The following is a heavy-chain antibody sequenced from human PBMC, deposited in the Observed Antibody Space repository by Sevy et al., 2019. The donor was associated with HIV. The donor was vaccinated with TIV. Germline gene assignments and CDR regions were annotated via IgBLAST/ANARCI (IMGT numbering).Heavy chain of an antibody. Sequence: GESLKIPCAASGFTFRTYAMNWVRQAPGKGLEWVSSITTSDRYTYSADSVEGRFTISRDNSQNTVYLQMNSLRVDDTAVYYCAKGYCSGGSCPRDYYYYGMDAWGQGTTVTVSS. V-gene: IGHV3-23*01. J-gene: IGHJ6*02. CDR2: ITTSDRYT. CDR3: AKGYCSGGSCPRDYYYYGMDA. D-gene: IGHD2-15*01. CDR1: GFTFRTYA.